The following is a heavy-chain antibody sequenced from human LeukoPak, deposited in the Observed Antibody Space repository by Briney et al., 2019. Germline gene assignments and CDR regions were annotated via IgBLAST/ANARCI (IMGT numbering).Heavy chain of an antibody. CDR2: INPNSGGT. J-gene: IGHJ4*02. CDR3: ARAGHFDWLLYVDY. V-gene: IGHV1-2*02. D-gene: IGHD3-9*01. Sequence: ASVKVSCKASGYTFTGYYMHWVRQAPGQGLEWMGWINPNSGGTNYAQKFQGRVTMTRDTSISTAYMELSRVRSDDTAVYYCARAGHFDWLLYVDYWGQGTLVTVSS. CDR1: GYTFTGYY.